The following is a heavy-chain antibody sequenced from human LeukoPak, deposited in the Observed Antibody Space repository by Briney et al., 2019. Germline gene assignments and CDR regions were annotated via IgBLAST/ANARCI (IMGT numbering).Heavy chain of an antibody. V-gene: IGHV3-7*01. CDR3: ARGPLISGPGNY. J-gene: IGHJ4*02. D-gene: IGHD2-8*01. CDR2: IKEDGRQT. CDR1: GFTFSSYW. Sequence: GGSLRLSCAGSGFTFSSYWMSLVRQAPGKGLEWVANIKEDGRQTHYVDSVKGRFTISRDNAKNSLYLQMNSLRAEDTAVYYCARGPLISGPGNYWGQGTLVTVSS.